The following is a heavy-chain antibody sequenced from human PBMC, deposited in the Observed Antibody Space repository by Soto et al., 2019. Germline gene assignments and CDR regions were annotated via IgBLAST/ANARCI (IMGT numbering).Heavy chain of an antibody. Sequence: HGESLKISCKGSGYSFTSYWIGWVRQMPGKGLEWMGIIYPGDSDTRYSPSFQGQVTISADTSISTAYLQWSSLKASDTAMYYCVRDMSDSGYDLGIDYWGQGTLVTVSS. V-gene: IGHV5-51*01. CDR1: GYSFTSYW. CDR2: IYPGDSDT. CDR3: VRDMSDSGYDLGIDY. D-gene: IGHD5-12*01. J-gene: IGHJ4*02.